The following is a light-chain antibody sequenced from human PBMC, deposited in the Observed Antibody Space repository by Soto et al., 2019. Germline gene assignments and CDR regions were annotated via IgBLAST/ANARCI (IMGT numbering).Light chain of an antibody. J-gene: IGKJ1*01. CDR1: QTVPGS. CDR2: DAS. CDR3: QQLRT. Sequence: IVRTQSPTSLCLYPGERVTLSCRASQTVPGSLVWYQQKPGQAPRLLIYDASTRAAGTPARFSGSGFGTEFTLTLSRLEPEDFAVYYCQQLRTFGQGTKVDIK. V-gene: IGKV3D-15*01.